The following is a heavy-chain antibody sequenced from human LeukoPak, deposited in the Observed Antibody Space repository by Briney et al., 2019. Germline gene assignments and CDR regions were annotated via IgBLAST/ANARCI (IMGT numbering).Heavy chain of an antibody. Sequence: PGGSLRLSCAASGFTFSNYAMSWVRQAPGKGLEWVSAISGSGGSTYYADSVKGRFTISRDNSKNTLYLQMNSLRAEDTAVYCCAKNSGSYDLHYWGQGTLVTVSS. CDR2: ISGSGGST. V-gene: IGHV3-23*01. D-gene: IGHD1-26*01. J-gene: IGHJ4*02. CDR3: AKNSGSYDLHY. CDR1: GFTFSNYA.